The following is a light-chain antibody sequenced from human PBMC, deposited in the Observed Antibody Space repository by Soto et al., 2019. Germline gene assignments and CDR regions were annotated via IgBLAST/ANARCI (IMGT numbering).Light chain of an antibody. J-gene: IGKJ3*01. CDR2: GAS. CDR3: QQYNNWPGT. Sequence: EIVMTQSPATLSVSPGERGTLSCRASRSVSINLAWYQQKPGQAPRLLIYGASTRATGIPARFSGSGSGTEFTLTISSLQSEDFTVYYCQQYNNWPGTFGPGTKVDIK. V-gene: IGKV3-15*01. CDR1: RSVSIN.